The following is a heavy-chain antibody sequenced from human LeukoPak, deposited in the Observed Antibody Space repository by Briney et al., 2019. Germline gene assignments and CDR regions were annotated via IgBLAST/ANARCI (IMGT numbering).Heavy chain of an antibody. Sequence: SVKVSCKASGGTFSSYAISWVRQAPGQGLEWMGRIIPILGIANYAQKFQGRVTITADKSTSTAYMELSSLRSEDTAVYYCATYDYYDSSGSPYYFDYWGQGTLVTVSS. CDR1: GGTFSSYA. J-gene: IGHJ4*02. CDR3: ATYDYYDSSGSPYYFDY. CDR2: IIPILGIA. V-gene: IGHV1-69*04. D-gene: IGHD3-22*01.